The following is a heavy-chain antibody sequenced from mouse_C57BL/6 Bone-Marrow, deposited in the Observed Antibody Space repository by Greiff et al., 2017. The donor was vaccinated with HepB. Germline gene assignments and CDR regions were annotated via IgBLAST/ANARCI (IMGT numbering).Heavy chain of an antibody. Sequence: VQLQQPGAELVRPGSSVKLSCKASGYTFTSYWMDWVKQRPGQGLEWIGNIYPSDSETHYNQKFKDKATLTVDKSSSTAYMQLSSLTSEDSAVYYCARRVYGSSSSMDYWGQGTSVTVSS. CDR2: IYPSDSET. D-gene: IGHD1-1*01. V-gene: IGHV1-61*01. J-gene: IGHJ4*01. CDR1: GYTFTSYW. CDR3: ARRVYGSSSSMDY.